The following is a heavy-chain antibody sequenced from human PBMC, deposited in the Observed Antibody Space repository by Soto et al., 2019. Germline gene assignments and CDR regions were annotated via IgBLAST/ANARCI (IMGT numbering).Heavy chain of an antibody. CDR1: GFSFSSYG. J-gene: IGHJ4*02. D-gene: IGHD6-13*01. V-gene: IGHV3-30*18. CDR2: ISYDGNND. Sequence: GGSLRLSCAASGFSFSSYGMHWVRQAPGKGLEWVAVISYDGNNDYYADSVKGRFNISRDNSKNTLYLRMNSLKPEDTAVYYCAKVEIRAATLYYFDYWGLGTLVTVSS. CDR3: AKVEIRAATLYYFDY.